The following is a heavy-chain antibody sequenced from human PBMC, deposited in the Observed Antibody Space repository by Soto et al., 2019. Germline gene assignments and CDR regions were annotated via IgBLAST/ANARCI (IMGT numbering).Heavy chain of an antibody. CDR1: GGSISSGDYY. V-gene: IGHV4-30-4*01. Sequence: SETLSLTCTVSGGSISSGDYYWSWIRQPPGKGLEWIGYIYYSGSTYYNPSLKSRVTISVDTSKNQFSLKLSSVTTADTALYYCARGKGSGYSPLDYWGQGTLVTVSS. CDR2: IYYSGST. J-gene: IGHJ4*02. D-gene: IGHD3-22*01. CDR3: ARGKGSGYSPLDY.